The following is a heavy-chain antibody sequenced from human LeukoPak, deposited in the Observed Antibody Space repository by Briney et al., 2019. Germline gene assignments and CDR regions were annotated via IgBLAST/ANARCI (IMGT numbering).Heavy chain of an antibody. CDR2: ISGSGGGT. CDR1: GFTFSSYA. V-gene: IGHV3-23*01. D-gene: IGHD1-26*01. J-gene: IGHJ4*02. CDR3: AKDEYSGSYYFDY. Sequence: GGSQRLSCAASGFTFSSYAMSWVRQAPGKGLEWVSGISGSGGGTYYADSVKGRFTISRDNSKNTLYLQMNSLRAEDTALYYCAKDEYSGSYYFDYWGQGSLVTVSS.